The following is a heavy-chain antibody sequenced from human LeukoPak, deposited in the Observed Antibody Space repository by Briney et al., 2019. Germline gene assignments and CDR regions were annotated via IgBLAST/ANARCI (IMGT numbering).Heavy chain of an antibody. CDR1: GYTFTSHD. Sequence: ASVTVSCKASGYTFTSHDINWVRQASGQGLEWMGWVNPNSGNTGYAQKFQGRVTMTRDNSIKTAYMELSGLRSEDTAVYYCTRAGRKYAFENWGQGTLVTGSS. CDR3: TRAGRKYAFEN. V-gene: IGHV1-8*01. CDR2: VNPNSGNT. J-gene: IGHJ4*02. D-gene: IGHD2-2*01.